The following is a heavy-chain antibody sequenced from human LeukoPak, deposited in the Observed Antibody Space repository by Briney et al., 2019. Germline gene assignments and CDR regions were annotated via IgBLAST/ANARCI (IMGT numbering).Heavy chain of an antibody. Sequence: SETLSLTCTVSGGSISSYYWSWIRQPPGKGLEWIGYIYYSGSTNYNPSLKSRVTISVDTPKNQFSLKLSSVTAADTAVYYCARVIDYYDSSGYYAAGAFDIWGQGTMVTVSS. CDR2: IYYSGST. CDR3: ARVIDYYDSSGYYAAGAFDI. V-gene: IGHV4-59*01. D-gene: IGHD3-22*01. CDR1: GGSISSYY. J-gene: IGHJ3*02.